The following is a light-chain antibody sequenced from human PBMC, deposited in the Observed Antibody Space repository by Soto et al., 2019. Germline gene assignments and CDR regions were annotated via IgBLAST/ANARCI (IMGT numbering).Light chain of an antibody. CDR3: GTWDSSLGGVV. V-gene: IGLV1-51*01. CDR2: DNN. J-gene: IGLJ2*01. Sequence: QSVLTQPPSVSAAPGQRVTISCSGSDSNIGNNFVSWYQLLPRTAPKLLIYDNNKRPSGIPDRFSGSTSGTSATLGINGLQTWDEDDYYCGTWDSSLGGVVFGGGTKLTVL. CDR1: DSNIGNNF.